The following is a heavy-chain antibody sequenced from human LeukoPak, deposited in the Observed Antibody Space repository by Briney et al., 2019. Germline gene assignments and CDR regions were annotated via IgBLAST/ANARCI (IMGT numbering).Heavy chain of an antibody. CDR3: AKDFGPRVEAFDI. CDR2: INQGGSET. CDR1: GFSFGSHW. D-gene: IGHD5-24*01. J-gene: IGHJ3*02. Sequence: GGSLRLSCGTSGFSFGSHWMVWVRQAPGKGLEWVATINQGGSETHYVDSVKGRFTISRDNAKNSLFLQLNSLSAEDTAVYYCAKDFGPRVEAFDIWGQGAMVTVSS. V-gene: IGHV3-7*01.